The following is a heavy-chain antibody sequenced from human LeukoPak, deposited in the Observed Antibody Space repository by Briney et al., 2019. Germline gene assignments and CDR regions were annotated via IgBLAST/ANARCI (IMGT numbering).Heavy chain of an antibody. V-gene: IGHV3-21*01. D-gene: IGHD2/OR15-2a*01. CDR1: GFTFSSYT. CDR2: ISSSSTYI. J-gene: IGHJ5*02. Sequence: PGGSLRLSCAASGFTFSSYTMNWVRQAPGEGLEWVSSISSSSTYIYYADSVKGRFTISRDNAKNSLYLQMNSLRAEDTAVYYCVRIPNSANFPNWFDPWGQGTLVTVSS. CDR3: VRIPNSANFPNWFDP.